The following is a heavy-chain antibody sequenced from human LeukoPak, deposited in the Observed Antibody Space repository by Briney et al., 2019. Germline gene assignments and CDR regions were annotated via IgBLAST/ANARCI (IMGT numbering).Heavy chain of an antibody. V-gene: IGHV3-23*01. Sequence: LPGGSLRLSCAASGFTFSNYAMSWVRQAPGKGLEWVSGISGSGGSTYYADSVKGRFTISRDNSKNTLYLQMNSLRAEDTAVYYCGKIGQLLSGPYYYYMDVWGKGTTVTVSS. J-gene: IGHJ6*03. CDR1: GFTFSNYA. CDR3: GKIGQLLSGPYYYYMDV. CDR2: ISGSGGST. D-gene: IGHD2-2*01.